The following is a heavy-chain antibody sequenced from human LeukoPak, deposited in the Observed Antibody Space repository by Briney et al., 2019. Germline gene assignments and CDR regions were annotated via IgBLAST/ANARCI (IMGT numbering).Heavy chain of an antibody. V-gene: IGHV1-18*01. D-gene: IGHD3-22*01. CDR1: GYTFTSYG. J-gene: IGHJ3*02. CDR3: ARDSRPGYYDSSGHPAAFDI. Sequence: ASVKVSCKASGYTFTSYGISWVRQAPGQGLEWMGWISAYNGNTNYAQKLQGRVTMTTDTSTSTAYMELRSLRSDDTAVYYCARDSRPGYYDSSGHPAAFDIWGQGTMVTVSS. CDR2: ISAYNGNT.